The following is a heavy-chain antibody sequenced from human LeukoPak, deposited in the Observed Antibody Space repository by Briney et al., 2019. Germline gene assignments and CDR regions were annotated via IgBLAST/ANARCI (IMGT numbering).Heavy chain of an antibody. J-gene: IGHJ4*02. CDR1: GFTFSSYG. CDR3: AKAYSYGYDY. CDR2: IWYDGSNK. D-gene: IGHD5-18*01. V-gene: IGHV3-30*02. Sequence: PGGSLRLSCVASGFTFSSYGMHWVRQAPGKGLEWVAFIWYDGSNKYYADSVKGRFTISRDNSKNTLSLQMSSLRPDGTAVYYCAKAYSYGYDYWGQGTLVTVSS.